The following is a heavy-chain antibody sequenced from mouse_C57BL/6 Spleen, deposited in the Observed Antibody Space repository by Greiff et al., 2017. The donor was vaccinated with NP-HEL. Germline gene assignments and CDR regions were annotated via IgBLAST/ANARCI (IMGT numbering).Heavy chain of an antibody. D-gene: IGHD2-4*01. V-gene: IGHV1-55*01. J-gene: IGHJ4*01. Sequence: QVQLQQPGAELVKPGASVKMSCKASGYTFTSYWITWVKQRPGQGLEWIGDIYPGSGSTNYNEKFKSKATLTVDTSSSTAYMQLSSLTSEDSAVYYCVRRGEAMITTDGGVVYYAMDYWGQGTSVTVSS. CDR1: GYTFTSYW. CDR2: IYPGSGST. CDR3: VRRGEAMITTDGGVVYYAMDY.